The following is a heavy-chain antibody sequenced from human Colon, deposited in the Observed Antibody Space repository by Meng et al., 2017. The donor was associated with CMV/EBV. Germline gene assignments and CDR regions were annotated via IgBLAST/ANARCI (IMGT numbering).Heavy chain of an antibody. V-gene: IGHV3-11*01. Sequence: GESLKISCAASGFTFSDYYMSWIRQAPGKGLEWVSYISSSVSTIYYADSVKGRFTISRDNAKNSLYLQMNSLRAEDTAVYYCAREGRFLEWLPSYYYYGMDVWGQGTTVTVSS. CDR3: AREGRFLEWLPSYYYYGMDV. CDR1: GFTFSDYY. CDR2: ISSSVSTI. D-gene: IGHD3-3*01. J-gene: IGHJ6*02.